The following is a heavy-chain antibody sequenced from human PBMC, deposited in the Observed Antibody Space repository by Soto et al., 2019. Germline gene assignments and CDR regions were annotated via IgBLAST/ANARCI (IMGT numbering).Heavy chain of an antibody. CDR3: GREGYLRNEGFEKGIQRGGGEKDAFDI. D-gene: IGHD1-1*01. V-gene: IGHV3-33*01. CDR1: GFTFSSYG. CDR2: IWYDGSNK. Sequence: QVQLVESGGGVVQPGRSLRLSCAASGFTFSSYGMHWVRQAPGKGLEWVAVIWYDGSNKYYADSVKGRFTISRDNSKNTVDLQMNRLGAEGKALYYRGREGYLRNEGFEKGIQRGGGEKDAFDIWGPGTMGTGSS. J-gene: IGHJ3*02.